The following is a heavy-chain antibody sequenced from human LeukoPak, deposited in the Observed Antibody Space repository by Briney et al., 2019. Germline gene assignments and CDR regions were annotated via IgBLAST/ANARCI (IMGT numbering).Heavy chain of an antibody. Sequence: GAAMKISCQGAGCLFTNYWIGGVRQLPGKGLEGMGIVYPGDSDTRYSTSVQGQVPISADKSISTASLQWSSLKASDTAMYYCARPRMDSGYDSTFDYWGQGTLVTVSS. CDR1: GCLFTNYW. CDR2: VYPGDSDT. J-gene: IGHJ4*02. CDR3: ARPRMDSGYDSTFDY. V-gene: IGHV5-51*01. D-gene: IGHD5-12*01.